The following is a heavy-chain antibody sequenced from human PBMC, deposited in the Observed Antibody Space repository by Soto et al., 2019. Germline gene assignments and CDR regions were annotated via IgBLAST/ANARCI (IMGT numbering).Heavy chain of an antibody. Sequence: SETLSLTCAVYVGSFGGYYWRWIRQPPGKGLEWIGEINHSGSTNYNPSLKSRVTISVDTSKNQFSLKLSSVTAADTAVYYCARGGDIVVVTAIFAYWGQGTLVTVSS. CDR2: INHSGST. D-gene: IGHD2-21*02. V-gene: IGHV4-34*01. J-gene: IGHJ4*02. CDR3: ARGGDIVVVTAIFAY. CDR1: VGSFGGYY.